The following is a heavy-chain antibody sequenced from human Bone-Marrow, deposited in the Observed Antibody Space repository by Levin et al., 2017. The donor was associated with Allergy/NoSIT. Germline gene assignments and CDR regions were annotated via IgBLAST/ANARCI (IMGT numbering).Heavy chain of an antibody. Sequence: GESLKISCVASGFTFTDYFMAWIRQAPGKGLEWISHSDSGGSVRYYAESVEGRFTISRDKAKNEMYLQMNSLRVEDSAVYYCWGRGDSIDYWGQGTQVTVSS. V-gene: IGHV3-11*01. J-gene: IGHJ4*02. D-gene: IGHD3-10*01. CDR1: GFTFTDYF. CDR2: SDSGGSVR. CDR3: WGRGDSIDY.